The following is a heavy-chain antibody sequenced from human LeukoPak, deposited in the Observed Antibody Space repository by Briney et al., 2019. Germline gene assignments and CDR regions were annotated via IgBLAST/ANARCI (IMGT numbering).Heavy chain of an antibody. CDR2: IYPGDSDT. CDR1: GYSFTSYW. Sequence: GESLKISCKGSGYSFTSYWIGWVRQLPGKGLEWMGIIYPGDSDTRYSPSFQGQVTISADKSISTAYLQWSSLKASDTAMYYCAVGSDSSWAYFDYWGQGTLVTVSS. J-gene: IGHJ4*02. D-gene: IGHD6-13*01. V-gene: IGHV5-51*01. CDR3: AVGSDSSWAYFDY.